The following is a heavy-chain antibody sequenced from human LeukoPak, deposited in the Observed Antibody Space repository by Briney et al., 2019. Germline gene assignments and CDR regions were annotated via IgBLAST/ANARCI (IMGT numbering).Heavy chain of an antibody. CDR2: ISWNSGSI. D-gene: IGHD5-24*01. J-gene: IGHJ4*02. V-gene: IGHV3-9*03. CDR1: GFTFDDYA. CDR3: AKENVEMAFDY. Sequence: PGRSLRLSCAASGFTFDDYAMHWVRQAPGKGLEWVSGISWNSGSIGYADSVKGRFTISRDNAKNSLYLQMNSLRAEDMALYYCAKENVEMAFDYWGQGTLVTVSS.